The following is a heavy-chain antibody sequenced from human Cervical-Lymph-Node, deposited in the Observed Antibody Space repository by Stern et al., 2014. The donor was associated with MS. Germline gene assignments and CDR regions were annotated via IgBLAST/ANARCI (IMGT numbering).Heavy chain of an antibody. Sequence: VQLVESGGGVVQPGRSLRLSCAASGFTFSTYAMHWVRQAPGKGLEWVAVISYDGSNKYYADAVKGRFTISRDNSKNTLYLEVNSLRPEDTAVYYCASAPIWWLRDQWGQGTLVTVSS. J-gene: IGHJ5*02. CDR1: GFTFSTYA. CDR2: ISYDGSNK. CDR3: ASAPIWWLRDQ. V-gene: IGHV3-30*04. D-gene: IGHD5-12*01.